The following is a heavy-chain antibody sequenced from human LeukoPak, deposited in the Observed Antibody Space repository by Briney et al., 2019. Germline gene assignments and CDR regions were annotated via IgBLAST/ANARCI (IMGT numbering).Heavy chain of an antibody. V-gene: IGHV5-51*01. D-gene: IGHD3-22*01. J-gene: IGHJ4*02. Sequence: GESLKISCKGSGYSFTSYWIGWVRQMPGKGLEWMGIIYPGDSDTRYSPSFQGQVTISADKSISTAYLQWSSLKASDTAMHYCARPNLPTYDSSGYYFDYWGQGTPVTVSS. CDR2: IYPGDSDT. CDR3: ARPNLPTYDSSGYYFDY. CDR1: GYSFTSYW.